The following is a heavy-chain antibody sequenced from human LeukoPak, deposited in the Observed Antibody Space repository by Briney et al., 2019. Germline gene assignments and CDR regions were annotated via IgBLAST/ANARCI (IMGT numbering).Heavy chain of an antibody. CDR1: GGSISSDNYY. D-gene: IGHD3-22*01. CDR2: IYYSGST. J-gene: IGHJ4*02. Sequence: PSETLSLTCSVSGGSISSDNYYWGWIRRPPGKELQWIGSIYYSGSTYYNPSLKSRVTISVDTSKNQFSLKLSSVTAADTAVYYCAREAIQDYYDSRGPHRPFDYWGQGTLVTVSS. V-gene: IGHV4-39*07. CDR3: AREAIQDYYDSRGPHRPFDY.